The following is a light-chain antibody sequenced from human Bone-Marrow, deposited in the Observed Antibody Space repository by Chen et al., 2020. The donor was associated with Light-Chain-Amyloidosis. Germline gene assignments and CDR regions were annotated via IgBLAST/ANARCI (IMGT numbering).Light chain of an antibody. CDR3: SSYTITNTLV. CDR2: EVT. CDR1: SSDVGGDNH. J-gene: IGLJ1*01. V-gene: IGLV2-14*01. Sequence: QSALTQPASVSGSPGQSITISCTGTSSDVGGDNHVSWYQQHPDKDPKLMIYEVTNRPSWVPDRFSGSKSANTAALTISGLQTEDEADYFCSSYTITNTLVFGSGTRVTVL.